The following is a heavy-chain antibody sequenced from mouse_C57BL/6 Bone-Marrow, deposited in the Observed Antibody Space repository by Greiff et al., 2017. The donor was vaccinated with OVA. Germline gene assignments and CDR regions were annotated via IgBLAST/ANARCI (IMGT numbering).Heavy chain of an antibody. J-gene: IGHJ3*01. CDR3: ARNEGLLWGTWFAY. CDR2: IWTGGGT. Sequence: VKLVESGPGLVAPSQSLSITCPVSGFSLTSYAISWVRQPPGKGLEWLGVIWTGGGTNYNSALKSRLSISKDNSNSQVFLKMNSLQTDDTARYYCARNEGLLWGTWFAYWGQGTLVTVSA. V-gene: IGHV2-9-1*01. D-gene: IGHD2-1*01. CDR1: GFSLTSYA.